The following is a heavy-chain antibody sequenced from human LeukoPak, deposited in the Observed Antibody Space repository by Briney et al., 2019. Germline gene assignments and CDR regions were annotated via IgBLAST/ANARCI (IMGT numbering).Heavy chain of an antibody. D-gene: IGHD2-15*01. Sequence: GGSLRLSCAASEFTFSSYSMKWVRQAPGKGLEWVSYISSSSSTIYYADSVKGRFTISRDNAKNSLYLQINSLRAEDTAVYYCARHPPYGGSPYYYYMDVWGKGTTVTVSS. CDR3: ARHPPYGGSPYYYYMDV. CDR1: EFTFSSYS. V-gene: IGHV3-48*01. CDR2: ISSSSSTI. J-gene: IGHJ6*03.